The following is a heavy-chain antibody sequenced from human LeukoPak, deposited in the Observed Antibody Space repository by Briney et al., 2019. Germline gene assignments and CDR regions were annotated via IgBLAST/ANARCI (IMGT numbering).Heavy chain of an antibody. CDR3: ARKYDILTGYDNWFDP. CDR2: INPNSGDT. D-gene: IGHD3-9*01. CDR1: GYTLTGYY. V-gene: IGHV1-2*02. Sequence: ASVKVSCKASGYTLTGYYMHWVRRAPGQGLEWMGWINPNSGDTKYAQKFQGRVIMTRDTSISTAYMELTRLTSDDTAVYYCARKYDILTGYDNWFDPWGQGTLVTVSS. J-gene: IGHJ5*02.